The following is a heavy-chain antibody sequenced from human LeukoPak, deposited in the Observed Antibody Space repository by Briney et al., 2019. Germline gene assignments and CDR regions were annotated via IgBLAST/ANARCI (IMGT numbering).Heavy chain of an antibody. CDR1: GFTFSSYA. J-gene: IGHJ4*02. V-gene: IGHV3-23*01. D-gene: IGHD2-2*01. CDR2: ISGSGGST. CDR3: AKDEGVVVVPAAIHY. Sequence: GGSLRLSCAASGFTFSSYAMSWVRQAPGKGLEWVSAISGSGGSTYYADSVKGRFTISRDNSKNTLYLQMNSLRAEDTAVYYCAKDEGVVVVPAAIHYWGQGTLVTVSS.